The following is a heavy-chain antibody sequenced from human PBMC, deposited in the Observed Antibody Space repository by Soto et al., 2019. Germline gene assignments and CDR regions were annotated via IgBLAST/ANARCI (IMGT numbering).Heavy chain of an antibody. J-gene: IGHJ4*02. CDR3: ARAPAYNWNQRPLDY. V-gene: IGHV3-7*04. CDR2: IKQDGSEK. D-gene: IGHD1-20*01. CDR1: GFTFSSYW. Sequence: GGSLRLSCAASGFTFSSYWMSWVRQAPGKGLEWVANIKQDGSEKYYVDSVKGRFTISRDNAKNSLYLQMNSLRAEDTAVYYCARAPAYNWNQRPLDYWGQGTLVTSPQ.